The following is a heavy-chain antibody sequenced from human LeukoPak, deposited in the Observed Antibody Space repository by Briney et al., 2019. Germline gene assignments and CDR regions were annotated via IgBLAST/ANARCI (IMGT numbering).Heavy chain of an antibody. D-gene: IGHD1-1*01. J-gene: IGHJ4*02. V-gene: IGHV1-3*01. CDR3: AARTTAFDY. CDR1: GYTFTSYG. Sequence: ASVKVSCKASGYTFTSYGISWVRQAPGQGLEWMGWINAGNGNTKYSQKFQGRVTITRDTSASTAYMELSGLRSEDTAVYYCAARTTAFDYWGQGTLVTVSS. CDR2: INAGNGNT.